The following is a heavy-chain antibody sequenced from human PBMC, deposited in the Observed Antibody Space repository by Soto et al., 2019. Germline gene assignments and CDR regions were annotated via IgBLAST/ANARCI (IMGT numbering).Heavy chain of an antibody. CDR3: ARGQRRGGSSGWSL. CDR1: GESFSGYGGPFSGYY. Sequence: QVQLQQWGAGQLKPSETLSLTCAVHGESFSGYGGPFSGYYWSWIRQTPGTGLEWIGEINHRGGTNSKPSLKSRVTSSVDTSKNQFSLNLNSVTAADTAVYYCARGQRRGGSSGWSLWGQGTLVTVSS. D-gene: IGHD6-19*01. V-gene: IGHV4-34*02. J-gene: IGHJ4*02. CDR2: INHRGGT.